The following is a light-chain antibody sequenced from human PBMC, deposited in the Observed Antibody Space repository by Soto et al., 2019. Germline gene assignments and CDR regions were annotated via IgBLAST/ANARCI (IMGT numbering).Light chain of an antibody. J-gene: IGLJ1*01. CDR1: SSNIGSNT. CDR2: SNN. CDR3: GTWDDSLNSYV. V-gene: IGLV1-44*01. Sequence: QAVVTQPPSVSGTPAQRVTISCSGSSSNIGSNTVNWYQQLPGAAPRLLIYSNNQRPSGVPDRFSGSKSGTSASLAISGLQSEDEADYYCGTWDDSLNSYVFGTGTKLTVL.